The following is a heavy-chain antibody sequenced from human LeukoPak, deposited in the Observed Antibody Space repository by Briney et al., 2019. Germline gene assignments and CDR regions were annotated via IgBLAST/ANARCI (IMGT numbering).Heavy chain of an antibody. D-gene: IGHD6-19*01. CDR2: ISYDGSNK. V-gene: IGHV3-30-3*01. CDR1: GFTFSSYA. CDR3: ATGSHSSGWYDAFDI. J-gene: IGHJ3*02. Sequence: GGSLRLSCAASGFTFSSYAMHWVRQAPGKGLEWVAVISYDGSNKYYADSVKGRFTISRDNAKNSLYLQMNSLRAEDTAVYYCATGSHSSGWYDAFDIWGQGTMVTVSS.